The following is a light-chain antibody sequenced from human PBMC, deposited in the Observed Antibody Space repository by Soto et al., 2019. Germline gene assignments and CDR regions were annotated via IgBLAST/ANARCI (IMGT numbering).Light chain of an antibody. CDR2: GAS. CDR3: QQYSNWPPFT. CDR1: PSVSSN. Sequence: ETLMKQSPATLSVSPGESATLSCWASPSVSSNLAWYQQKPGQAPRLLIYGASTRAAGVSARFSGSGSGTEFTLTISSLQSEDFAVDYCQQYSNWPPFTFGQGTQVAIK. J-gene: IGKJ1*01. V-gene: IGKV3-15*01.